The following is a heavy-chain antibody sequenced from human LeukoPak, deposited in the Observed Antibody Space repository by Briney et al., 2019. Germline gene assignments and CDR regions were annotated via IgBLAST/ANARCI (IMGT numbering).Heavy chain of an antibody. Sequence: SETLSLTCTVSGGSISGYYWNWIRQPPGKGLEWIGYIYYSGSTNYNPSLKSRVTISVDTSKNQFSLKLSSVTAADTAVYYCARDPYYYDSSGYYSWGQGTLVTVSS. D-gene: IGHD3-22*01. CDR1: GGSISGYY. V-gene: IGHV4-59*12. CDR2: IYYSGST. J-gene: IGHJ4*02. CDR3: ARDPYYYDSSGYYS.